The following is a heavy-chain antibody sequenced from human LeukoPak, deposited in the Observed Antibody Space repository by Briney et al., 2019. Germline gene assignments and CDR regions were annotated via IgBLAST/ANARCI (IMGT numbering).Heavy chain of an antibody. CDR3: ARLIVHSSGWYNEDAFYFDY. CDR1: GGSISSSSYY. J-gene: IGHJ4*02. V-gene: IGHV4-39*07. D-gene: IGHD6-19*01. CDR2: IYYSGST. Sequence: SETLCLTCTVSGGSISSSSYYWGWIRQPPGKGLEWIGSIYYSGSTYYNPSLKSRVTISVDTSKNQFSLKLSSVTAADTAVYYCARLIVHSSGWYNEDAFYFDYWGQGTLVTVSS.